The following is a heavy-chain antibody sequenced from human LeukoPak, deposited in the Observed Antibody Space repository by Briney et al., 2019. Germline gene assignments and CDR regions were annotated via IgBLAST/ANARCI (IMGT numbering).Heavy chain of an antibody. J-gene: IGHJ3*01. CDR2: IYYSGST. V-gene: IGHV4-30-4*02. D-gene: IGHD5-12*01. Sequence: SETLSLTCTVSGGSISSGDYYWSWIRQPPGKGLEWIGYIYYSGSTYYNPSLKSRVTISVDTSKNQFSLKLSSVTAADTAVYYCARSRGYSGYAYDAFDLWGQGTMVTVSS. CDR1: GGSISSGDYY. CDR3: ARSRGYSGYAYDAFDL.